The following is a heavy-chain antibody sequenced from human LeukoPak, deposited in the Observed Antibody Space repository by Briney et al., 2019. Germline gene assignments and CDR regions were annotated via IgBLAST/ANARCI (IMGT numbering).Heavy chain of an antibody. CDR3: AKDYYTDSHDFWSGYPWDV. V-gene: IGHV3-23*01. CDR2: ISGSGGST. J-gene: IGHJ6*04. CDR1: GFTFSSYA. D-gene: IGHD3-3*01. Sequence: GGSLRLSCAASGFTFSSYAMSWVRQAPGKGLEWVSAISGSGGSTYYADSVKGRFTISRDNSKNTLYLQMNSLRAEDTAVYYCAKDYYTDSHDFWSGYPWDVWGKGTTVTVSS.